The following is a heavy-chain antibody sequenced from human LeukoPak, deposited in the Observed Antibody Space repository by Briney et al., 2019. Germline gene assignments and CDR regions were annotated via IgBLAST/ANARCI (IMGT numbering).Heavy chain of an antibody. Sequence: LGGSLRLSCAASGFTFSSYAMSWVRQAPGKGLEWVSAISGSGGSTYYADSVRGRFTISRDNSKNTLYLQMNSLRAEDTAVYYCARGGYSYALYWYFDLWGRGTLVTVSS. CDR1: GFTFSSYA. J-gene: IGHJ2*01. V-gene: IGHV3-23*01. CDR2: ISGSGGST. D-gene: IGHD5-18*01. CDR3: ARGGYSYALYWYFDL.